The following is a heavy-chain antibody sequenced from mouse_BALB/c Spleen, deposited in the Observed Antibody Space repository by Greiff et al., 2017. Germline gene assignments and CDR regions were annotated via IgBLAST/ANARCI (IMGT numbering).Heavy chain of an antibody. CDR3: ARSSHYYGSSPYAMDY. CDR1: GFTFTDYY. V-gene: IGHV7-3*02. Sequence: EVQRVESGGGLVQPGGSLRLSCATSGFTFTDYYMSWVRQPPGKALEWLGFIRNKANGYTTEYSASVKGRFTISRDNSQSILYLQMNTLRAEDSATYYCARSSHYYGSSPYAMDYWGQGTSVTVSS. CDR2: IRNKANGYTT. D-gene: IGHD1-1*01. J-gene: IGHJ4*01.